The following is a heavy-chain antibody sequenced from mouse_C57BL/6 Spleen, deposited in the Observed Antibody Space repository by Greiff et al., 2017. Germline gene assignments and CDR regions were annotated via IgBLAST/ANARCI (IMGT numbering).Heavy chain of an antibody. V-gene: IGHV5-12*01. Sequence: DVMLVESGGGLVQPGGSLKLSCAASGFTFSDYYMYWVRQTPEKRLEWVAYISNGGGSTYYPDTVKGRFTISRDNAKNTLYLQMSRLKSEDTAMYYCARHGLLRGVFDYWGQGTTLTVSS. CDR1: GFTFSDYY. CDR2: ISNGGGST. CDR3: ARHGLLRGVFDY. D-gene: IGHD1-1*01. J-gene: IGHJ2*01.